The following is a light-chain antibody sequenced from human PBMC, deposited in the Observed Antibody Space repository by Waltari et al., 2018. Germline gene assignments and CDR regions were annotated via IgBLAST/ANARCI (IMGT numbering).Light chain of an antibody. V-gene: IGKV1-5*03. Sequence: DIQMTQSPITLSASVGDRVTLTCRASQSIRIYLAWYQQKPGKGPKVLIYKAYSLESGVPSRFSGSGSGTEFTLTISSLQPDDFATYYCQQFHSVPYTVGQGTKLEIK. CDR3: QQFHSVPYT. J-gene: IGKJ2*01. CDR2: KAY. CDR1: QSIRIY.